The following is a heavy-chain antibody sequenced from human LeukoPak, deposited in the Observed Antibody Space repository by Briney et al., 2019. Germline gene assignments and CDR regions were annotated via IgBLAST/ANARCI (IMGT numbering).Heavy chain of an antibody. D-gene: IGHD6-19*01. CDR3: AREPQMIERPAGSLQY. Sequence: PAGGSLRLSCAASGFTLSSYAMHWVRQAPGKGLEWVAVISYDGSNKYYADSVKGRFTISRDNSKNTLYLQMNSLRAEDTAVYYCAREPQMIERPAGSLQYWGQGTLVTVSS. J-gene: IGHJ4*02. CDR2: ISYDGSNK. V-gene: IGHV3-30*04. CDR1: GFTLSSYA.